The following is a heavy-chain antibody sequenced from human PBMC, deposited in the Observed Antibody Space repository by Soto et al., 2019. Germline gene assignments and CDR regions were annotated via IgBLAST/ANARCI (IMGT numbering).Heavy chain of an antibody. J-gene: IGHJ5*02. CDR3: PSEFNTGYSYRYR. CDR1: GFTFSTYT. CDR2: IRSNTSYK. V-gene: IGHV3-21*01. Sequence: EVQLVESGGGLVKPGGSLRLSCVASGFTFSTYTMNWVRQAPGNGLEWVSSIRSNTSYKFYADSVKGRFTISRDNGKNALFLQMNSLRAEDTAVYYCPSEFNTGYSYRYRWGQGTLVAVSS. D-gene: IGHD5-18*01.